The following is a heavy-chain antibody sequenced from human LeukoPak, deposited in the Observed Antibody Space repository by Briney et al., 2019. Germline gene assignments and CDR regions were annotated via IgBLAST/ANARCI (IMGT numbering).Heavy chain of an antibody. Sequence: GRSLRLSCAASGFTFSSYAMHWVRQAPGKGLEWVAIITYDGSSQFYADSVKGRFTISRDNSKNTLYLQMNSLRPEDTAVYYCAKLGGASRIDYWGQGTLVTVSS. J-gene: IGHJ4*02. CDR2: ITYDGSSQ. CDR1: GFTFSSYA. D-gene: IGHD3-16*01. V-gene: IGHV3-30-3*02. CDR3: AKLGGASRIDY.